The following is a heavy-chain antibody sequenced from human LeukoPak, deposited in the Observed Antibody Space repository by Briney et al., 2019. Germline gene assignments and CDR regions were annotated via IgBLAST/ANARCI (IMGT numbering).Heavy chain of an antibody. D-gene: IGHD2-2*01. V-gene: IGHV3-48*03. Sequence: GGSLRLSCAAPGFVFSAYEMNWVRQAPGKGLEWVSYISKSDDIIYYADSVKGRFTISRDNAKNSLYLQMNSLRAEDTAVYYCARGARYCTSTSCSSLRAVDIWGQGTMVTVSS. CDR3: ARGARYCTSTSCSSLRAVDI. J-gene: IGHJ3*02. CDR2: ISKSDDII. CDR1: GFVFSAYE.